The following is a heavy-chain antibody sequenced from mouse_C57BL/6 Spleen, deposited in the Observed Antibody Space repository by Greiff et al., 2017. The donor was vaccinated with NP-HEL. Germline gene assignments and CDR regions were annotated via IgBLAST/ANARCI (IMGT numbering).Heavy chain of an antibody. V-gene: IGHV1-76*01. J-gene: IGHJ1*03. CDR2: IYPGSGNT. Sequence: QVQLQQSGAELVRPGASVKLSCKASGYTFTDYYINWVKQRPGQGLEWIARIYPGSGNTYYNEKFKGKATLTAEKSSSTAYMQLSSLTSEDSAVYFCARLLPPYWYFDVWGTGTTVTVSS. CDR1: GYTFTDYY. CDR3: ARLLPPYWYFDV.